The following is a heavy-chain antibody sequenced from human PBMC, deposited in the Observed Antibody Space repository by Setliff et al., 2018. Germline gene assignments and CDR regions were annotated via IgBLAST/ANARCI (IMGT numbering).Heavy chain of an antibody. J-gene: IGHJ6*02. Sequence: ASVKVSCKVSGGTFSSYAISWVRQAPGQGLEWMGGIIPMFGTANYAQKFQGRVTITADESTSTAYMELSSLRSEDTAVYYCARDSRGLVPAAIEGSYYYYGMDVWGQGTTVTVSS. V-gene: IGHV1-69*13. D-gene: IGHD2-2*02. CDR1: GGTFSSYA. CDR2: IIPMFGTA. CDR3: ARDSRGLVPAAIEGSYYYYGMDV.